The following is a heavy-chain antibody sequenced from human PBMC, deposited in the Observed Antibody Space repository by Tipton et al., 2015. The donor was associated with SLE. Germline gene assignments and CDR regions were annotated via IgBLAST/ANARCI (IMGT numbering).Heavy chain of an antibody. CDR3: ARGEPLWYEAFDY. CDR1: GFTFSSYV. D-gene: IGHD5-18*01. V-gene: IGHV3-30*04. CDR2: TSYDGSNK. J-gene: IGHJ4*02. Sequence: RSLRLSCAASGFTFSSYVMHWVRQAPGKGLEWVAVTSYDGSNKYYADSVKGRFTISRDNSKNTLYLQMNSLRAEDTAVYYCARGEPLWYEAFDYWGQGTLVTVSS.